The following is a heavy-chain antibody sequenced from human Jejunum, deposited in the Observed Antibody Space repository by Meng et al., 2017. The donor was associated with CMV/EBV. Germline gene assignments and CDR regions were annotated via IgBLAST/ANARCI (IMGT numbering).Heavy chain of an antibody. J-gene: IGHJ4*02. CDR3: ASVWYNAHDPFDY. CDR2: INPQSGDT. Sequence: SGSTFTAYYLHWVRQAPGQGLEWMGWINPQSGDTYYAQNFQGRVTMTRDTSISTAYMELSSLKFDDTAVYYCASVWYNAHDPFDYWGQGTVGTVSS. D-gene: IGHD1-14*01. V-gene: IGHV1-2*02. CDR1: GSTFTAYY.